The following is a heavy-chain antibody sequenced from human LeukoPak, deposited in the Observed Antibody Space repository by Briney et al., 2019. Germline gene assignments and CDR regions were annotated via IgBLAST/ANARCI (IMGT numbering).Heavy chain of an antibody. D-gene: IGHD6-19*01. CDR3: ARGGPGLDYDY. V-gene: IGHV3-74*01. CDR1: GFTFNSYW. J-gene: IGHJ4*02. CDR2: IYSDGRST. Sequence: GGSLRLSCAASGFTFNSYWMHWVRQAPGKGLVWVSRIYSDGRSTGYADSVKGRFTISRDNAKNTLYLQMNSLRAEDTAVYYCARGGPGLDYDYWGQRTLVTVSS.